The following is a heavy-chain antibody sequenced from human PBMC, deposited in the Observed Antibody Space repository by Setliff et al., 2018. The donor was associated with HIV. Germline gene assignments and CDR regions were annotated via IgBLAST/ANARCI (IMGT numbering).Heavy chain of an antibody. CDR1: GGSISNYY. CDR2: IYTTQTT. Sequence: PSETLSLTCTVSGGSISNYYWSWIRQSPGKGLEWIGYIYTTQTTKYNPSLKSRVTISLDTSNDRFSLRLSSVTAADTAVYYCARAPTGELDFWGQGTLVTVSS. CDR3: ARAPTGELDF. D-gene: IGHD7-27*01. J-gene: IGHJ4*02. V-gene: IGHV4-4*08.